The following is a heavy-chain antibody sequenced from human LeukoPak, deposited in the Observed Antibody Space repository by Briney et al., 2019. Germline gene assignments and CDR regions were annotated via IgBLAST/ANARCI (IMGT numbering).Heavy chain of an antibody. V-gene: IGHV1-2*02. CDR3: ARDPWNYVPFDY. CDR1: GYTFTGYY. D-gene: IGHD1-7*01. Sequence: GAPVKVSCKASGYTFTGYYMHWVRQAPGQGLEWMGWINPNSGGTNYAQKFQGRVTMTRDTSISTAYMELSRLRSDDTAVYYCARDPWNYVPFDYWGQGTLVTVSS. CDR2: INPNSGGT. J-gene: IGHJ4*02.